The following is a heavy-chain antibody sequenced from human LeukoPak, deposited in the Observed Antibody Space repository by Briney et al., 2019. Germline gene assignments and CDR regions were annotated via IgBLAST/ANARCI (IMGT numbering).Heavy chain of an antibody. D-gene: IGHD2-21*01. CDR1: GGSFSGYY. Sequence: SETLSLTCAVYGGSFSGYYWSWIRQPPGKGLEWIGEINHSGSTNYNPSLKSRVTISVDTSKNQFSLKLSSVTAADTAVYYCARGWVIAIRAFDYWGQGTLVTVSS. J-gene: IGHJ4*02. CDR3: ARGWVIAIRAFDY. V-gene: IGHV4-34*01. CDR2: INHSGST.